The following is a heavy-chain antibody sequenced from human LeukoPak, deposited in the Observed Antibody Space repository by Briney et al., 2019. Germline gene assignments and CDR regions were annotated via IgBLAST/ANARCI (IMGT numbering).Heavy chain of an antibody. J-gene: IGHJ3*02. CDR2: IKQDGSEK. V-gene: IGHV3-7*01. CDR3: ARVGRGYDFWSGQVASGAFDI. CDR1: GFTFSSYW. D-gene: IGHD3-3*01. Sequence: GGSLRLSCAASGFTFSSYWMSWVRQAPGKGLEWVANIKQDGSEKYYVDSVKGRFTISRDNAKNSLYLQMNSLRAEDTAVYYCARVGRGYDFWSGQVASGAFDIWGQGTMVTVSS.